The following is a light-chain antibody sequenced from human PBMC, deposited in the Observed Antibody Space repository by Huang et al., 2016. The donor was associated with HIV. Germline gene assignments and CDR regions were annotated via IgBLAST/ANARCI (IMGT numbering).Light chain of an antibody. Sequence: IQLTQSPSSLSASVGDRVTITCRASQDIINSLVWYQHSPGQAPKLLIYAASSLQSGVPSRYSGRGSGTDFTLTISNLQPDDFATYYCQQLHSYPITFGQGTRLEIK. J-gene: IGKJ5*01. CDR1: QDIINS. V-gene: IGKV1-9*01. CDR3: QQLHSYPIT. CDR2: AAS.